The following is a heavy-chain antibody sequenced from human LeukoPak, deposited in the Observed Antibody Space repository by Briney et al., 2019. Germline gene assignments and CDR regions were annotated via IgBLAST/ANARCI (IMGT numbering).Heavy chain of an antibody. CDR1: GGSFSGYY. Sequence: PSETLSLTCAVYGGSFSGYYWSWIRQPPGKGLEWIGEINHSGSTNYNPSLKSRVTISVDTSKNQFSLKLSSVTAADTAVYYCASRFYYYDSSGCYERIKPLHRYFQHWGQGTLVTVSS. CDR3: ASRFYYYDSSGCYERIKPLHRYFQH. V-gene: IGHV4-34*01. CDR2: INHSGST. J-gene: IGHJ1*01. D-gene: IGHD3-22*01.